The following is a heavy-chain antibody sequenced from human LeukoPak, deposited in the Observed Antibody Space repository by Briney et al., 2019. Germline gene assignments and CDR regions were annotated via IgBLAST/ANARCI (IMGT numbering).Heavy chain of an antibody. V-gene: IGHV3-11*01. Sequence: GGSLRLSCAASGFTFSDYYMSWIRQASGKGLEWVSYISSSGSTIYYADSVKGRFTISRDNAKNSLYLQMNSLRAEDTAVYYCARGIGYCSSTSCYGHDAFDIWGQGTMVTVSS. J-gene: IGHJ3*02. CDR3: ARGIGYCSSTSCYGHDAFDI. CDR2: ISSSGSTI. D-gene: IGHD2-2*01. CDR1: GFTFSDYY.